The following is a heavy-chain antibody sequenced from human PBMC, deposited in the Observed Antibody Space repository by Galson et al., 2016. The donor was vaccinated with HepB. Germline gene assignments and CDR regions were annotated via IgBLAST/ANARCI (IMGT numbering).Heavy chain of an antibody. J-gene: IGHJ4*02. D-gene: IGHD3-16*01. CDR1: GFTFSDFG. CDR3: ATWGFTLGVDH. CDR2: IWADGSNK. Sequence: SLRLSCAASGFTFSDFGMHWVRQAPGKGLEWLAGIWADGSNKYYADSVKGRFTIFRDNSEHTLYLQMNSLRTEDTAMYYCATWGFTLGVDHWGQGILVTVSS. V-gene: IGHV3-33*01.